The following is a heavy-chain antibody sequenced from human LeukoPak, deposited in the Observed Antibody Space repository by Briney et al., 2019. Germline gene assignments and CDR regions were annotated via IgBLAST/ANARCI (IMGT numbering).Heavy chain of an antibody. V-gene: IGHV3-7*01. CDR1: GFTFSSYT. D-gene: IGHD3-9*01. CDR2: IKQDGSEK. Sequence: PGGSLRLSCTASGFTFSSYTMNWVRQAPGKGLEWVANIKQDGSEKYYVDSVKGRFTISRDNAKNSLYLQMNSLRAEDTAVYYCARGYYDILTGYYIDWGQGTLVAVSS. CDR3: ARGYYDILTGYYID. J-gene: IGHJ4*02.